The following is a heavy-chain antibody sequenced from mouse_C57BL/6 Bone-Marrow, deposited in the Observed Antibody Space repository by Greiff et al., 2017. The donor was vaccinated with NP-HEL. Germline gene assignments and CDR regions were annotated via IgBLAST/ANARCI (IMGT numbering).Heavy chain of an antibody. CDR3: ASRKDYYAMDY. Sequence: LVESGPELVKPGASVKISCKASGYAFSSSWMNWVKQRPGKGLEWIGRIYPGDGDTNYNGKFKGKATLTADKSSSTAYMQLSSLTSEDSAVYFCASRKDYYAMDYWGQGTSVTVSS. CDR1: GYAFSSSW. V-gene: IGHV1-82*01. CDR2: IYPGDGDT. J-gene: IGHJ4*01.